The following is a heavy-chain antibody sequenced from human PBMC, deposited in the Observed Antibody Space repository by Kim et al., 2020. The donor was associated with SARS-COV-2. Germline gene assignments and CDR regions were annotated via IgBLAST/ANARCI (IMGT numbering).Heavy chain of an antibody. Sequence: SVKGRFTISRDNSKTTLYLQMNSLRAEDTAVYYCAKQNSRILTVLYYFDYWGQGTLVTVSS. V-gene: IGHV3-23*01. D-gene: IGHD3-9*01. CDR3: AKQNSRILTVLYYFDY. J-gene: IGHJ4*02.